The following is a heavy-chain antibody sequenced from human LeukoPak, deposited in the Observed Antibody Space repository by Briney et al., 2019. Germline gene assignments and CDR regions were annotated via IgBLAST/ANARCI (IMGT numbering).Heavy chain of an antibody. CDR3: ARHGGYHSPIDY. V-gene: IGHV4-39*01. D-gene: IGHD3-22*01. J-gene: IGHJ4*02. CDR1: GGSISSSSYY. CDR2: IYYSGST. Sequence: SETLSLTCTVSGGSISSSSYYWGWIRQPPGKGLEWIGSIYYSGSTYYNPSLKSRVTISVDTSKNQFSLKLTSVTAADTAVYYCARHGGYHSPIDYWGQGTLVTVSS.